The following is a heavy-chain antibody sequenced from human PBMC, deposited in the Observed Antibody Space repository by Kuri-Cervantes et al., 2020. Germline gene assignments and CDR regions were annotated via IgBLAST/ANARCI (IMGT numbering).Heavy chain of an antibody. CDR1: GGSISSGSYY. CDR3: ARQGYCSGGSCTLGMDV. CDR2: IYTSGST. V-gene: IGHV4-61*02. D-gene: IGHD2-15*01. Sequence: SETLSLTCTVSGGSISSGSYYWSWIRQPAGKGLEWIGRIYTSGSTNYNPSLKSRVTISVDTSKNQFSLKLSSVTAADTAVYYCARQGYCSGGSCTLGMDVWGQGTTVTVSS. J-gene: IGHJ6*02.